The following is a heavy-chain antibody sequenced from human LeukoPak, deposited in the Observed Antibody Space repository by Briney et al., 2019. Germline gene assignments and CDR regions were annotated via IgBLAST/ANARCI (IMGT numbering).Heavy chain of an antibody. D-gene: IGHD2-15*01. Sequence: GESLKISCKGSGYSFTSYWIGWVRQMPGKGLKWMGIIYPGDSDTRYSPSFQGQVTISADKSISTAYLQWSSLKASDTAMYYYARSLLKGGGYFDYWGQGTLVTVSS. V-gene: IGHV5-51*01. CDR3: ARSLLKGGGYFDY. J-gene: IGHJ4*02. CDR2: IYPGDSDT. CDR1: GYSFTSYW.